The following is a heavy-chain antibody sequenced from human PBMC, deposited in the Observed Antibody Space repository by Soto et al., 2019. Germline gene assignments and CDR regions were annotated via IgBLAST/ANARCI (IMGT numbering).Heavy chain of an antibody. CDR1: GGSISGGVYY. V-gene: IGHV4-30-4*01. CDR2: IYDSGST. Sequence: QVQLQESGPGLVKPSETLSLTCTVSGGSISGGVYYWSWIRQPPGKGLEWIGYIYDSGSTYYNPPLKGRVTISVDTAKNQFSLRLSSVTAADTAVYYCAREIIPLTTDWYFDLWGRGALVTVSS. CDR3: AREIIPLTTDWYFDL. D-gene: IGHD4-17*01. J-gene: IGHJ2*01.